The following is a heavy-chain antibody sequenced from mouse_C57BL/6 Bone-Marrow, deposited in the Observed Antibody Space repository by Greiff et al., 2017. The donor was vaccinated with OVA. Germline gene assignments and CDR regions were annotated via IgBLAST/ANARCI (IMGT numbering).Heavy chain of an antibody. J-gene: IGHJ2*01. CDR3: ARGPITTLFDY. CDR1: GYSITSGYY. Sequence: DVQLQESGPGLVKPSQSLSLTCSVTGYSITSGYYWNWIRQFPGNKLEWMGYISYDGSNNYNPSLKNRISITRDTSKNQFFLKLNSVTTEDTATYYCARGPITTLFDYWGQGTTLTVSS. D-gene: IGHD1-1*01. CDR2: ISYDGSN. V-gene: IGHV3-6*01.